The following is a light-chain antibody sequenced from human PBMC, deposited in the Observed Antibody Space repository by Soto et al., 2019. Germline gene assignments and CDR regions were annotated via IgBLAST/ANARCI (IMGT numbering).Light chain of an antibody. Sequence: QSVLTQPPSASWTPGQGVTISCSVSTSNIGSNYVYWYQQLPGTAPKLLIYRNNQRPSGVPDRFSGSKSGTSASLAISGLRSDDEADYFCATWDDSLNGFYVFGTGTKVTVL. CDR3: ATWDDSLNGFYV. CDR1: TSNIGSNY. CDR2: RNN. V-gene: IGLV1-47*01. J-gene: IGLJ1*01.